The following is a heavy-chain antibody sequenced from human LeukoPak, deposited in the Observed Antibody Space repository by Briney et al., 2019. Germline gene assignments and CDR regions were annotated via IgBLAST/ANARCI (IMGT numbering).Heavy chain of an antibody. V-gene: IGHV3-43*02. CDR2: ISGDAGST. CDR1: GFTFDDYA. Sequence: GGPLRLSCAASGFTFDDYAIHWVRQAPGKGLEWVSLISGDAGSTYYADSVKGRFTISRDNSKNSLYLQMNSLRNEDTALYYCVKDIGDYWGQGTLVTVSS. CDR3: VKDIGDY. J-gene: IGHJ4*02.